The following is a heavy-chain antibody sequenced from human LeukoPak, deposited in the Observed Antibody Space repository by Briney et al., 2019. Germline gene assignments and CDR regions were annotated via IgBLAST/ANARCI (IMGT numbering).Heavy chain of an antibody. CDR2: IIPIFGTA. D-gene: IGHD5-24*01. Sequence: SVKVSCKASGGTFSSYAISWVRQAPGQGLEWMGGIIPIFGTANYAQKFQGRATITTDESTSTAYMELSSLRSEDTAVYYCAREGDGYNLFDYWGQGTLVTVSS. CDR3: AREGDGYNLFDY. V-gene: IGHV1-69*05. CDR1: GGTFSSYA. J-gene: IGHJ4*02.